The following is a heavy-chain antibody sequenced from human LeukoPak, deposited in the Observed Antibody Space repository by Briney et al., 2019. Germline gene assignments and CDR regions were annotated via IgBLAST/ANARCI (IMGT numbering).Heavy chain of an antibody. D-gene: IGHD3-10*01. CDR2: MNPNSGNT. V-gene: IGHV1-8*01. CDR3: ARGRSYYYGSGSS. CDR1: GYTFTSYD. J-gene: IGHJ5*02. Sequence: GASVKVSCKAPGYTFTSYDINWVRQATGQGLEWMGWMNPNSGNTGYAQKFQGRVTMTRNTSISTAYMELSSLRSEDTAVYYCARGRSYYYGSGSSWGQGTLVTVSS.